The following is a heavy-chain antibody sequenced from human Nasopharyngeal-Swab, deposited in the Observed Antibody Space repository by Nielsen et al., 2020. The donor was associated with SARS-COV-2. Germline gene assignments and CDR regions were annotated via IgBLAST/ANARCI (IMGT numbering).Heavy chain of an antibody. CDR1: GFTFSSYS. D-gene: IGHD6-13*01. CDR2: VSITSSYI. Sequence: LKISCAASGFTFSSYSMNWVRQAPGKGLEWVSSVSITSSYIYYADSLKGRFTIARDNAKNSLYLQLNSLRAEDTAVYDCARDPLSSLQDIGNWYFDLWGRGTLVTVSS. V-gene: IGHV3-21*01. J-gene: IGHJ2*01. CDR3: ARDPLSSLQDIGNWYFDL.